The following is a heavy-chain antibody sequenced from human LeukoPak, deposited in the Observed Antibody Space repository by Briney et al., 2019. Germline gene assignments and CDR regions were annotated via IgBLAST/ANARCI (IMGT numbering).Heavy chain of an antibody. CDR3: ASYKTPLGAFDI. CDR2: IYTSGST. J-gene: IGHJ3*02. V-gene: IGHV4-61*02. D-gene: IGHD5-24*01. Sequence: SETLSLTCTVSGGSISSGSYYWSWIRQPAGKGLEWIGRIYTSGSTNYNPSLKSRVTISVDTSKNQFSLKLSSVTAADTAVYYCASYKTPLGAFDIWGQGTMVTVSS. CDR1: GGSISSGSYY.